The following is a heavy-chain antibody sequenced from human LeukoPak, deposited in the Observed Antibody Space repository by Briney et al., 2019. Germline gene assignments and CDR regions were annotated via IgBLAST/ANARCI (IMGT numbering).Heavy chain of an antibody. J-gene: IGHJ4*02. CDR3: ARVDLTYYYDSSGYDFDY. D-gene: IGHD3-22*01. CDR2: ISAYNGNT. Sequence: ASVKASCKASGYTFTNYGISWVRQAPGQGLEWMGWISAYNGNTNYAQKLQGRVTMTTDTSTSTAYMELRSLRSDDTAVYYCARVDLTYYYDSSGYDFDYWGQGTLVTVSS. CDR1: GYTFTNYG. V-gene: IGHV1-18*01.